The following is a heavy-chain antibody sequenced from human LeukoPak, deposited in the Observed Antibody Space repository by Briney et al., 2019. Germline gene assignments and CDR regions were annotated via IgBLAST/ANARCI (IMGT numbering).Heavy chain of an antibody. CDR2: INPNSGGT. D-gene: IGHD2-2*01. CDR1: GYTFTGYY. V-gene: IGHV1-2*02. Sequence: ASVKVSCKASGYTFTGYYMHWVRQAPGQGLEWMGWINPNSGGTNYAQKFQGRVTMTRDTSISTAYMELSRLRSDDTAVYYCVRDERCSSTSCYPVDFDYWGQGTLVTVSS. CDR3: VRDERCSSTSCYPVDFDY. J-gene: IGHJ4*02.